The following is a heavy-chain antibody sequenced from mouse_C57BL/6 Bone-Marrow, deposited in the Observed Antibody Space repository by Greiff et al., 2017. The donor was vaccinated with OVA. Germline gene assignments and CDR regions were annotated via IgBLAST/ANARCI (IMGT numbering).Heavy chain of an antibody. J-gene: IGHJ4*01. CDR3: VRHTGVVPHAMDY. CDR1: GFSFNTYA. D-gene: IGHD1-1*01. V-gene: IGHV10-1*01. CDR2: IRSKSNNYAT. Sequence: EVQRVESGGGLVQPKGSLKLSCAASGFSFNTYAMNWVRQAPGKGLEWVARIRSKSNNYATYYADSVKDRFTISRDDSESMLYLQMNNLKTEDTAMYYCVRHTGVVPHAMDYWGQGTSVTVSS.